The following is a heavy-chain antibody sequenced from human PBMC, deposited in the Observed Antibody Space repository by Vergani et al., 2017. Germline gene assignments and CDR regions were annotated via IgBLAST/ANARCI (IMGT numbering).Heavy chain of an antibody. Sequence: QVQLVESGGGVVQPGGSLRLSCAASGFTFSSYGMHWVRQAPGKGLEWVAFIRYDGSNKYYADSVKGRFTISRDNSKNTLYLQMNSLRAEDTAVYYCAKDLGYCSGGSCYSRYYYYYGMDVWGQGTTVTVSS. CDR1: GFTFSSYG. CDR3: AKDLGYCSGGSCYSRYYYYYGMDV. J-gene: IGHJ6*02. V-gene: IGHV3-30*02. D-gene: IGHD2-15*01. CDR2: IRYDGSNK.